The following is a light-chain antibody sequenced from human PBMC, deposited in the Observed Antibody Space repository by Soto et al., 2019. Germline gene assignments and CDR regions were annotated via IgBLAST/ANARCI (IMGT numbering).Light chain of an antibody. CDR1: QSLLHSDGKTY. CDR3: LQTKQLPLT. J-gene: IGKJ1*01. Sequence: EIVLTQTPLSLSVTPGQSASISCKSSQSLLHSDGKTYLYWYLQRPGQPPQLLMYEVSNRFSGVPERFSGSGSGTDFTLGISRVEAEDVGLYSCLQTKQLPLTFGHGTKVEVK. V-gene: IGKV2D-29*01. CDR2: EVS.